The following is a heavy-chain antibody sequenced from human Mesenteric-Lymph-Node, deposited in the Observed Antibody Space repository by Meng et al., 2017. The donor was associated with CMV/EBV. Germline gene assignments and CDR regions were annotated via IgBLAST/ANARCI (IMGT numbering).Heavy chain of an antibody. V-gene: IGHV3-73*01. CDR3: TRPSPGSSSHY. J-gene: IGHJ4*02. Sequence: GESLKISCAASGFTFSGSAMHWVRQASGQGLEWVGRIRSKANSYQTAYAASVKGRFTISRDDSKTTAYLQMNSLKTENTAVYYCTRPSPGSSSHYWGQGTLVTVSS. CDR1: GFTFSGSA. D-gene: IGHD6-6*01. CDR2: IRSKANSYQT.